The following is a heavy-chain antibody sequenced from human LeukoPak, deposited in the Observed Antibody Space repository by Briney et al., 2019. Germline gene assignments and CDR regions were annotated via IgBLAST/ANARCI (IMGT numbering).Heavy chain of an antibody. CDR2: IKQDGSEK. V-gene: IGHV3-7*01. D-gene: IGHD6-19*01. J-gene: IGHJ4*02. Sequence: PGGSLRLSCAASGFTFRSDPMTWVRQAPGKGLEWVANIKQDGSEKYYVDSVKGRFTISRDNAKNSLYLQMNSLRAEDTAVYYCASASSGWFRLYYFDYWGQGTLVTVSS. CDR1: GFTFRSDP. CDR3: ASASSGWFRLYYFDY.